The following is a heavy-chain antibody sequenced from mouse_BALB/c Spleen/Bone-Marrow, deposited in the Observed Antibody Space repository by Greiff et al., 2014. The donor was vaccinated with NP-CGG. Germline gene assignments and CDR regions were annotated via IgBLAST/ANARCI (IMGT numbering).Heavy chain of an antibody. J-gene: IGHJ4*01. Sequence: EVMLVESGGGLVKPGESLKFSCAASGITVSSYTMSWVRQTPEKRLEWVASITGGGTTYYPDSVKGRFTISRDNARNILYLQVRSLRSEDAAIYYCDRHWGYVDAMDYWGQGTSVTVSS. CDR3: DRHWGYVDAMDY. V-gene: IGHV5-6-5*01. D-gene: IGHD3-1*01. CDR1: GITVSSYT. CDR2: ITGGGTT.